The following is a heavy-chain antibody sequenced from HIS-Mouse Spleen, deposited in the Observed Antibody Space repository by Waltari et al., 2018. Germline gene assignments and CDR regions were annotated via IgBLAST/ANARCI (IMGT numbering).Heavy chain of an antibody. J-gene: IGHJ5*02. D-gene: IGHD3-3*01. CDR1: GGSISSGGYY. CDR3: ARSPYYDFWSGYSDNWFDP. Sequence: QVQLQESGPGLVKPSQTLSLTCTVSGGSISSGGYYWSWMRQHPGKGLEWIGDINYSGGPYYNPSPSSRVTISVDTSKNQFSLKLRSVTAADTAVYYCARSPYYDFWSGYSDNWFDPWGQGTLVTVSS. V-gene: IGHV4-31*03. CDR2: INYSGGP.